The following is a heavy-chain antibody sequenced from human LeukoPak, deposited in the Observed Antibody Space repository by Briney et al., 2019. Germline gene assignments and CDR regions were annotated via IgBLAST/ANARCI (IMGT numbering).Heavy chain of an antibody. V-gene: IGHV3-7*03. D-gene: IGHD2-2*03. CDR1: GFTFSSYW. J-gene: IGHJ3*02. CDR3: ARTMDVPWAFDI. CDR2: IKQDGSEK. Sequence: PGGSLRLSCAASGFTFSSYWMSWVRQAPGKGLEWVANIKQDGSEKYYVDSVKGRFTISGDNSKNTLYLQMNSLRAEDTAVYYCARTMDVPWAFDIWGQGTMVTVSS.